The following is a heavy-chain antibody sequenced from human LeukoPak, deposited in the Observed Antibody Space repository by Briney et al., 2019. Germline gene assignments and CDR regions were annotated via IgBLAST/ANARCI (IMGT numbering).Heavy chain of an antibody. CDR1: GGAISSGDYY. CDR2: IYYSGST. J-gene: IGHJ6*04. D-gene: IGHD3-10*01. CDR3: ARALNYYGSGSYYNVHYYYCGMDV. Sequence: SQTLSLTCTVSGGAISSGDYYWSWIRQPPGKGLEWIGYIYYSGSTYYNPSLKSRVTISVDTSKNQFSLKLSSVTAADTAVYYCARALNYYGSGSYYNVHYYYCGMDVWGKGTTVTVSS. V-gene: IGHV4-30-4*01.